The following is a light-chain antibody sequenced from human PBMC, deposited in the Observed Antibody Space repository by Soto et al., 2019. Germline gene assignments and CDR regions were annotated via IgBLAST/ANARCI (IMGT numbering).Light chain of an antibody. CDR2: GAS. Sequence: EIVLTQSPGTLSLSPGEPVTLSCRASQTVLSSYVAWYQQKPGQAPRLLIYGASSRATGIPDRFSGSGSGTDFTLTISRLEPEDFGVFYCQQYGNPPQTFGQGTRVEFK. CDR3: QQYGNPPQT. CDR1: QTVLSSY. J-gene: IGKJ1*01. V-gene: IGKV3-20*01.